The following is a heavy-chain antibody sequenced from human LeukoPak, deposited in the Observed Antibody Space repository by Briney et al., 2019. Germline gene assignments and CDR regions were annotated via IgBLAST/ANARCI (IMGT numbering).Heavy chain of an antibody. V-gene: IGHV4-39*02. CDR1: GGSISSSSYY. D-gene: IGHD4/OR15-4a*01. Sequence: SETLSLTCTVSGGSISSSSYYWGWIRQPPGKGLEWIGSIYYSGSTHYNPSLKSRVTISADTSKNQFSLKLSSVAAADTAVYYCAIDLTSEPTPWGQGTLVTVSS. CDR3: AIDLTSEPTP. CDR2: IYYSGST. J-gene: IGHJ5*02.